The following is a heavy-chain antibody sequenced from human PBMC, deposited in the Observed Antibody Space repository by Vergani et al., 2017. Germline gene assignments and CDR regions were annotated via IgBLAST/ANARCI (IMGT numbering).Heavy chain of an antibody. CDR1: GLTFSSYW. CDR2: IKQDGSEK. CDR3: ARSSYSGYDYCDY. J-gene: IGHJ4*02. V-gene: IGHV3-7*04. Sequence: EVQLVESGGGLVQPGGSLRLSCAASGLTFSSYWMSWVRQAPGKGLEWVANIKQDGSEKYYVDSVKGRFTISRDNAKNSLYLQMNSLRAEDTAVYYCARSSYSGYDYCDYWGQGTLVTVSS. D-gene: IGHD5-12*01.